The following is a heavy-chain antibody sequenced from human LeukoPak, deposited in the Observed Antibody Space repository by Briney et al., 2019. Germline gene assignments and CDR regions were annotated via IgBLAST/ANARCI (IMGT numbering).Heavy chain of an antibody. CDR1: GFTFSSYA. V-gene: IGHV3-30-3*01. Sequence: GGSLRLSCAASGFTFSSYAMHWVRQAPGKGLEWVAVISYDGSNKYYADSVKGRFTISRDNSKNTPYLQMNSLRAEDTAVYYCTRGPIQLWLYYGMDVWGQGTTVIVSS. CDR2: ISYDGSNK. CDR3: TRGPIQLWLYYGMDV. D-gene: IGHD5-18*01. J-gene: IGHJ6*02.